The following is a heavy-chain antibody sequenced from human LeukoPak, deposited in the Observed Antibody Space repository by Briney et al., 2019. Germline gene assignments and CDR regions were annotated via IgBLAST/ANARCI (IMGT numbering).Heavy chain of an antibody. CDR2: ISGSGGST. D-gene: IGHD5-24*01. Sequence: GRSLRLSCTASGFIFSNYAMSWVRQAPGKGLEWVSAISGSGGSTIYADSVKGRFTTSRDNPKNTLYLQMISLRAEDTGVYYCAKDQGDGYKFYDHWGQGTLVTVSS. V-gene: IGHV3-23*01. CDR3: AKDQGDGYKFYDH. CDR1: GFIFSNYA. J-gene: IGHJ4*02.